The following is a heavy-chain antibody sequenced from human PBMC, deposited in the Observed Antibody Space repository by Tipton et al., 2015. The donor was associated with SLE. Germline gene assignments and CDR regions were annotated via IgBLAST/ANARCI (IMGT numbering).Heavy chain of an antibody. Sequence: QLVQSGPEVKKPGASVKVSCKASGYTFTGYYMHWVRQAPGQGLEWMGWINPNSGGTNYAQKFQGRVTMTRDTSISTAYMELSRRRSGDTAVEYCARSVDTWDGGAFDSWGQGTMVTVSS. J-gene: IGHJ3*02. D-gene: IGHD2-15*01. CDR2: INPNSGGT. V-gene: IGHV1-2*02. CDR3: ARSVDTWDGGAFDS. CDR1: GYTFTGYY.